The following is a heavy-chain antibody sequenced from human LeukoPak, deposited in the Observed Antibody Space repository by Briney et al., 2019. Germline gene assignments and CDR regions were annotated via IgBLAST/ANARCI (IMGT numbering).Heavy chain of an antibody. CDR1: GFTFSTYA. CDR2: ISYDGSNK. CDR3: ARAVVDYDSSDAMDV. Sequence: GGSLRLSCAASGFTFSTYAMHWVRQAPGKGLEWVAVISYDGSNKYYADSVKGRFTTSRDNSKNTLSLQMNSLRAEDTAVYYCARAVVDYDSSDAMDVWGQGTTVTVSS. D-gene: IGHD3-22*01. V-gene: IGHV3-30-3*01. J-gene: IGHJ6*02.